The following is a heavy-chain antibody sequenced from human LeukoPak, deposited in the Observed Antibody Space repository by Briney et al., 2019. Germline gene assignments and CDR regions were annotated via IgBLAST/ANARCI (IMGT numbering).Heavy chain of an antibody. Sequence: ASVKVSCKASGYTFTSYDINWVRQATGQGLEWMGWMNPNSGNTGYAQKFQGRVTMTRNTSISTAYMELSSLRSEDTAVYYCARDSVGATKLDYWGQGTLVTVSS. D-gene: IGHD1-26*01. CDR1: GYTFTSYD. J-gene: IGHJ4*02. CDR2: MNPNSGNT. V-gene: IGHV1-8*01. CDR3: ARDSVGATKLDY.